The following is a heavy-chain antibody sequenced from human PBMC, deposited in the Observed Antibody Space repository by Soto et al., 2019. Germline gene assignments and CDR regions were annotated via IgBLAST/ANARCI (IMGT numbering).Heavy chain of an antibody. CDR2: IRTISSAI. CDR3: ARETPSFDS. J-gene: IGHJ4*02. V-gene: IGHV3-48*02. Sequence: PGGSLRLSCAASGFTFSDYPMNWVRQAPGKGLEWVSSIRTISSAIYFADSVRGRFTISRDNARNSLYLQMTSLRDEDTAVYYCARETPSFDSWGQGTLVTGS. CDR1: GFTFSDYP. D-gene: IGHD2-15*01.